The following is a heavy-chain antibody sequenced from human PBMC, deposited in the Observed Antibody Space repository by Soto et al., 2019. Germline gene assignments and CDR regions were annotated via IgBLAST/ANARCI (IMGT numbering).Heavy chain of an antibody. D-gene: IGHD2-2*01. CDR2: TYYRSKWYN. CDR1: GDSVSSNSAA. Sequence: SQTLSLTCAISGDSVSSNSAAWNWIRQSPSRGLEWLGRTYYRSKWYNDYAVSVKSRITINPDTSKNQFSLQLNSVTPEDTAVYYCARMRGIVVVPAAAPVYYFDYWGQGTLVTV. CDR3: ARMRGIVVVPAAAPVYYFDY. J-gene: IGHJ4*02. V-gene: IGHV6-1*01.